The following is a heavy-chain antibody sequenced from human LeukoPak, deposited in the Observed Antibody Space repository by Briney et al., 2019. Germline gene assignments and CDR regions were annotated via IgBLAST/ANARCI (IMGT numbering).Heavy chain of an antibody. J-gene: IGHJ3*02. CDR2: ISYDGSNK. D-gene: IGHD2-2*01. V-gene: IGHV3-30*19. CDR1: GFTFSSYG. CDR3: ARVPPPWGYQLDAFDI. Sequence: GGSLRLSCAASGFTFSSYGMHWVRQAPGKGLEWVAVISYDGSNKYYADSVKGRFTISRDNSKNTLYLQMNSLRAEDTAVYYCARVPPPWGYQLDAFDIWGQGTMVTVSS.